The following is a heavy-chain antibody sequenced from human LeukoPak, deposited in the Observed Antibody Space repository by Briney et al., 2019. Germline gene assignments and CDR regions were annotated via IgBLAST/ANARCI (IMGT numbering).Heavy chain of an antibody. CDR2: ISGSGGST. V-gene: IGHV3-23*01. D-gene: IGHD3-22*01. Sequence: PGGSLRLSCAASGFTFSSHAMSWVRQAPGKGLEWVSAISGSGGSTHYADSVKGRFTISRDNSKNTLYLQMNSLRAEDTAVYYCAKAHDLYYYDSSGYYFLDYWGQGTLVTVSS. J-gene: IGHJ4*02. CDR3: AKAHDLYYYDSSGYYFLDY. CDR1: GFTFSSHA.